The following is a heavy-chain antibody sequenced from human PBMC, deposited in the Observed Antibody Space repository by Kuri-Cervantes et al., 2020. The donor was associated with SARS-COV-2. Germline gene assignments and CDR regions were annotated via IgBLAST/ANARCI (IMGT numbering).Heavy chain of an antibody. Sequence: SETLSLTCTVSGGSVSSDTYYWSWIRQPPGKGLEWIGYIYYSGSTNYNPSLKSRVTISVDTSKNQFSLKLSSVTAADTAVYYCAREPSGLLWFGEWNYWGQGTLGTVSS. V-gene: IGHV4-61*01. J-gene: IGHJ4*02. CDR2: IYYSGST. D-gene: IGHD3-10*01. CDR1: GGSVSSDTYY. CDR3: AREPSGLLWFGEWNY.